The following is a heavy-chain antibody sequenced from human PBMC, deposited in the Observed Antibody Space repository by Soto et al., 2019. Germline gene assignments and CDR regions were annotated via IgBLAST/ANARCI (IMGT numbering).Heavy chain of an antibody. D-gene: IGHD3-3*01. CDR1: GFTFSSYD. V-gene: IGHV3-13*01. Sequence: GGSLRLSCAASGFTFSSYDMHWVRQATGKGLEWVSAIGTAGDTYYPGSVKGRFTISRENAKNSLYLQMNSLRAGDTAVYYCARGPPLEQTRDQRITIFGVTAWGQGTLVTVSS. CDR3: ARGPPLEQTRDQRITIFGVTA. J-gene: IGHJ5*02. CDR2: IGTAGDT.